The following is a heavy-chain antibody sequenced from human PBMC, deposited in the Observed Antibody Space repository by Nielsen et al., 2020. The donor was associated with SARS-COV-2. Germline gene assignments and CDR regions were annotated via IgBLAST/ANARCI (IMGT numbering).Heavy chain of an antibody. CDR3: ARVRRMITFGGVIVNSDY. D-gene: IGHD3-16*02. CDR2: INPNSGGT. Sequence: ASVKVSCKASGYTFTGYYMHWVRQAPGQGLEWMGWINPNSGGTNYAQKFQGRVTMTRDTSISTAYMELSRLRSDDTAVYYCARVRRMITFGGVIVNSDYWGQGTLVTVSS. V-gene: IGHV1-2*02. CDR1: GYTFTGYY. J-gene: IGHJ4*02.